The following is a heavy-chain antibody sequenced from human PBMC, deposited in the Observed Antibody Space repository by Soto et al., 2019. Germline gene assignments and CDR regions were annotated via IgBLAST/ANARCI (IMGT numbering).Heavy chain of an antibody. Sequence: ASVKVSCKASGYTFTSYGISWVRQAPGQGLEWMGWISAYNGNTNYAQKLQGRVTMTTDTSTSTAYMEMRSLRSDDTAVYYCARDLVPPPTEVVPAAIVARGWFDPWG. CDR1: GYTFTSYG. D-gene: IGHD2-2*01. J-gene: IGHJ5*02. CDR2: ISAYNGNT. V-gene: IGHV1-18*01. CDR3: ARDLVPPPTEVVPAAIVARGWFDP.